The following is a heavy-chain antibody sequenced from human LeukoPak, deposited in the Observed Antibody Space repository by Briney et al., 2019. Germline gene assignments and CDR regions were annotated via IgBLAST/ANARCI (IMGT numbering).Heavy chain of an antibody. D-gene: IGHD1-26*01. V-gene: IGHV4-34*01. CDR2: INHSGST. CDR1: GGSFSGYY. Sequence: SETLSLTCAVYGGSFSGYYWSWIRQPPGKGLEWIGEINHSGSTNYNPSLKSRVTISVDTSKNQFSLTLTSLTAADTAVYYCARPKVGATRGFDYWGQGTLVTVSS. CDR3: ARPKVGATRGFDY. J-gene: IGHJ4*02.